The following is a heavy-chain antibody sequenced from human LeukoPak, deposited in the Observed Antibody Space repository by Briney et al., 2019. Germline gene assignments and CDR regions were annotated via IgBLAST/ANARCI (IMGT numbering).Heavy chain of an antibody. D-gene: IGHD1-26*01. CDR2: IYYSGST. CDR1: GGSISSYC. V-gene: IGHV4-59*01. J-gene: IGHJ5*02. Sequence: NPSETLSLTCTVSGGSISSYCWSWIRQPPGKGLEWIGYIYYSGSTNYNPSLKSRVTISVDTSKNQFSLKLSSVTAADTAVYYCARANLGGRGMYNWFDPWGQGTLVTVSS. CDR3: ARANLGGRGMYNWFDP.